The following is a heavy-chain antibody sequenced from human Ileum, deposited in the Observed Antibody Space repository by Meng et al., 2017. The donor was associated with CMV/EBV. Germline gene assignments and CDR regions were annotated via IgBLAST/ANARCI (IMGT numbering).Heavy chain of an antibody. Sequence: SGFTFRTFSIHWVRQAPGKGLEWVAVISYDGSIQFYADSMKGRFTISRDNSKSTLYLQMNSLRVEDTAVYFCAILNSGTYGPRGYFDYWGQGALVTVSS. CDR1: GFTFRTFS. J-gene: IGHJ4*02. CDR3: AILNSGTYGPRGYFDY. D-gene: IGHD1-26*01. V-gene: IGHV3-30*04. CDR2: ISYDGSIQ.